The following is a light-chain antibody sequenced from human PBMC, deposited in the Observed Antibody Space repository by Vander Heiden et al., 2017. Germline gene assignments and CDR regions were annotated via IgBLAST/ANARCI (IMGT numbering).Light chain of an antibody. V-gene: IGKV1-39*01. CDR3: QQSYSTPRT. Sequence: DIQMTQSPSSLSASVGDRVTITCRASQIISSYLNWYQQKPGKAPKLLIYAASSLQSGVPSRFSGSGSGTDFTPTISSLQPEDFATYYCQQSYSTPRTFGQGTKVEIK. CDR2: AAS. J-gene: IGKJ1*01. CDR1: QIISSY.